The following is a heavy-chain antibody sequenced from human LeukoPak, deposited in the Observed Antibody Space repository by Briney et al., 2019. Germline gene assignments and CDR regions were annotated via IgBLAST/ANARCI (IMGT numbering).Heavy chain of an antibody. CDR2: MSYDGSNK. CDR3: ARDSHSSSWYYYYYMDV. D-gene: IGHD6-13*01. J-gene: IGHJ6*03. CDR1: GFTFSSYA. Sequence: GGSLRLSCAASGFTFSSYAMHWVRQAPGKGLEWVAVMSYDGSNKYYADSVKGRFTISRDNSKNTLYLQMNSLRAEDTAVYYCARDSHSSSWYYYYYMDVWGKGTTVTVSS. V-gene: IGHV3-30*01.